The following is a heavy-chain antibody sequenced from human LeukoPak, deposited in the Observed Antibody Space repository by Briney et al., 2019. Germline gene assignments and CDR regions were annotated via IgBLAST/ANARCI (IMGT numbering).Heavy chain of an antibody. CDR1: GFTFSSYG. D-gene: IGHD3-3*01. CDR2: IRYDGSQK. V-gene: IGHV3-30*02. CDR3: ARDRTIFGVIIQP. J-gene: IGHJ4*02. Sequence: GGSLRLSCTASGFTFSSYGMHWVRQAPGKGLEWVAFIRYDGSQKYYADSVKGRFTISRDNSKNTLNLQMNSLRAEDRAVYYCARDRTIFGVIIQPWGQGTLVTVSS.